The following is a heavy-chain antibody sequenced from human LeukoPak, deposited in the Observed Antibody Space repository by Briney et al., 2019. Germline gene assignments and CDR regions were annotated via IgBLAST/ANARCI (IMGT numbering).Heavy chain of an antibody. Sequence: GVSLRLSCAASGFTFSTYEMNWVRQAPGKGLEWVSYISSSGSPIYYADTVKGRCTISRDNAKNSLSLQMNSLRAEDTAVYYCAREGYSSAWGFFDYWGQGILVTVSS. D-gene: IGHD6-25*01. V-gene: IGHV3-48*03. CDR1: GFTFSTYE. CDR3: AREGYSSAWGFFDY. J-gene: IGHJ4*02. CDR2: ISSSGSPI.